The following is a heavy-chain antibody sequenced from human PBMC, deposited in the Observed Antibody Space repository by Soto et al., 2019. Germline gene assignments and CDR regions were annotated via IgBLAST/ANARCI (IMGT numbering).Heavy chain of an antibody. CDR1: GFTFSDYY. V-gene: IGHV3-11*01. D-gene: IGHD2-2*01. Sequence: GGSLRLSCAASGFTFSDYYMSWIRQAPGKGLEWVSYISSSGSTIYYADSVKGRFTISRDNAKNSLYLQMNSLRAEDTAVYYCARGSHFRYCSSTSCPPNFDYWGQGTLVTVSS. J-gene: IGHJ4*02. CDR2: ISSSGSTI. CDR3: ARGSHFRYCSSTSCPPNFDY.